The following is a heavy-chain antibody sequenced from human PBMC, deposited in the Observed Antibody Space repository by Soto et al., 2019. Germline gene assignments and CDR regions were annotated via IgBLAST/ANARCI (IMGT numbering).Heavy chain of an antibody. CDR1: GFSFSDYS. D-gene: IGHD3-16*01. J-gene: IGHJ6*04. CDR2: ISNTAITD. V-gene: IGHV3-11*01. Sequence: QVQLVESGGDLVKPGGSLRLSCVASGFSFSDYSMTWMRQAPGGGLDFVALISNTAITDYYADSVKCRFTISRDNARNSVYLQMDSLRDEDASVYYCARDLHQMFSPKHYYYDLHVCVTGTTVTVSS. CDR3: ARDLHQMFSPKHYYYDLHV.